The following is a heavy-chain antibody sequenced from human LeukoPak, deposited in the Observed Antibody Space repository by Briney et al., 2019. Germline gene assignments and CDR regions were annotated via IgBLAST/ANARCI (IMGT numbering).Heavy chain of an antibody. D-gene: IGHD3-10*01. CDR1: GGSMDSFY. V-gene: IGHV4-59*01. J-gene: IGHJ6*04. Sequence: SQTLSLTCTVSGGSMDSFYWSWIRQSPGGELEWIGYIYYSGTTNYSPSLRSRLIISVDTSKNQFSLNLISMTAADTAVYYCARLARLTLIRGVTGYHSLDVWGKGTKVTVSS. CDR3: ARLARLTLIRGVTGYHSLDV. CDR2: IYYSGTT.